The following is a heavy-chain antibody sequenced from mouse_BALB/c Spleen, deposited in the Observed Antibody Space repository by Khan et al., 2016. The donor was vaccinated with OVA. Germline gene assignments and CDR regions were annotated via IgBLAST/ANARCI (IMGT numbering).Heavy chain of an antibody. CDR2: ISYSGIT. CDR1: GHSITSGYV. CDR3: ARTARIKY. J-gene: IGHJ2*01. V-gene: IGHV3-2*02. Sequence: VQLKESGPGFVKPSHSLSLTCTFSGHSITSGYVLNRLPLFPGNILEWMGYISYSGITNYNPSLKSRISITRDTSKNQFFLQLNSVTTEDTATYYCARTARIKYWGQGTTLTVSS. D-gene: IGHD1-2*01.